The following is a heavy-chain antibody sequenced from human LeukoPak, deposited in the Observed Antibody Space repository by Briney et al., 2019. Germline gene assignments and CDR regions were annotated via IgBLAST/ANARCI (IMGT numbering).Heavy chain of an antibody. Sequence: GGSLRLSCAASGFTFSSYSMNWVRQAPGKGLEWVSYISSSGSTIYYADSVKGRFTISRDNAKNSLYLQMNSLRAEDTAVYYCARDGGDVLRYFDWLYGYFHYWGQGTLVTVSS. J-gene: IGHJ4*02. CDR3: ARDGGDVLRYFDWLYGYFHY. D-gene: IGHD3-9*01. CDR2: ISSSGSTI. V-gene: IGHV3-48*04. CDR1: GFTFSSYS.